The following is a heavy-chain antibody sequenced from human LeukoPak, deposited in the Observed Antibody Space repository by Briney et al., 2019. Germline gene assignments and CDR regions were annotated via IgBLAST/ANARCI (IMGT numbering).Heavy chain of an antibody. Sequence: PGGSLSLSCAASAFTFSDYSMNWVRQAPGKGLEWVSYISGRSSTIYYADSVKGRFTISRDNAKNSMYLQMNSLRAEDTAVYYCARDRIKSGGYYFDYWGQGTMVTVSS. CDR1: AFTFSDYS. CDR2: ISGRSSTI. D-gene: IGHD1-26*01. CDR3: ARDRIKSGGYYFDY. J-gene: IGHJ4*02. V-gene: IGHV3-48*01.